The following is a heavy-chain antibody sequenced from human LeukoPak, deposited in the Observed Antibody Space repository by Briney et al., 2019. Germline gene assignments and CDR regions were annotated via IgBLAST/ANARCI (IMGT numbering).Heavy chain of an antibody. D-gene: IGHD3-3*01. CDR3: ASWAGNTQSDSWSGPFDY. CDR1: GFTFSSSW. Sequence: GGSLRLSCAASGFTFSSSWMSWVRQAPGKGLEWVTNIKPDGSEKYYVDSVKGRFTISRDNAKNSLYLQMSSLRVEDTAVYYCASWAGNTQSDSWSGPFDYWGQGTLVTVSS. CDR2: IKPDGSEK. J-gene: IGHJ4*02. V-gene: IGHV3-7*01.